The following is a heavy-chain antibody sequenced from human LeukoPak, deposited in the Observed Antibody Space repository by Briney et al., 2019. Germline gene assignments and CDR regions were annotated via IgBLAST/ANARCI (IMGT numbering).Heavy chain of an antibody. CDR3: ARTGYGRDYYGMDV. J-gene: IGHJ6*02. V-gene: IGHV4-59*01. D-gene: IGHD1-26*01. Sequence: SETLSLTCSVSGGSTSGSYWSWVRQPPGKGLQWIGYIHYTGSTGYNPSLKSRVTISIDTPKNQVSLRVTSVTAADTAVYYCARTGYGRDYYGMDVWGQGTTVTVSS. CDR1: GGSTSGSY. CDR2: IHYTGST.